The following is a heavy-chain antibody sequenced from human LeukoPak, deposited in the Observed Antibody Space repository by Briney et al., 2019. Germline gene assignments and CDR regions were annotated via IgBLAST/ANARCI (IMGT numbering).Heavy chain of an antibody. Sequence: SETLSLTCTVSGGSISSYYWSWIRQAPGKGLEWIGFIHYSGLTVYSPSLQSRVSMSVDTSRNQFSLDLSSVTAADTALYYCARDPPEDEWNSLDSWGQGILVTVSS. V-gene: IGHV4-59*01. CDR3: ARDPPEDEWNSLDS. J-gene: IGHJ4*02. D-gene: IGHD1-7*01. CDR1: GGSISSYY. CDR2: IHYSGLT.